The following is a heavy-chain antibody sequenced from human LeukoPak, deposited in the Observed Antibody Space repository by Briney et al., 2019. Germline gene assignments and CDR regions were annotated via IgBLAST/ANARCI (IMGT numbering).Heavy chain of an antibody. V-gene: IGHV4-4*07. CDR2: IYSSGGT. CDR3: ARSSEGRYYYDSSGYSYYYYYMDV. J-gene: IGHJ6*03. CDR1: GGSISSYY. D-gene: IGHD3-22*01. Sequence: SETLSVTCTVSGGSISSYYWSWIRQPAGKGLEWIGRIYSSGGTYYNPSLRSRVTISVDTSENQFSLKLSSVTAADTAVYYCARSSEGRYYYDSSGYSYYYYYMDVWGKGTTVTISS.